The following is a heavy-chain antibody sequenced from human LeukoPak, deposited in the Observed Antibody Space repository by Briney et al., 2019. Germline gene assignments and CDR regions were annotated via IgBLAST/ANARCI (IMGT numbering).Heavy chain of an antibody. D-gene: IGHD3-3*01. CDR2: ISAYNGNT. Sequence: ASVKVSCKASGYTFTCYGISWVRQAPGQGLEWMGWISAYNGNTNYAQKLQGRVTMTTDTSTSTAYMELRSLRSDDTAVYYCASAIFGVALFDPWGQGTLVTVSS. J-gene: IGHJ5*02. CDR3: ASAIFGVALFDP. CDR1: GYTFTCYG. V-gene: IGHV1-18*01.